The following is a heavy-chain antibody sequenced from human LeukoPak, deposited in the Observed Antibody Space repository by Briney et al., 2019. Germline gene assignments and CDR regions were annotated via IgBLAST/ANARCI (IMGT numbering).Heavy chain of an antibody. D-gene: IGHD6-6*01. J-gene: IGHJ4*02. CDR3: ARDRSVGVLPAPPFDF. CDR2: INHSGST. V-gene: IGHV4-34*01. CDR1: GGSFSGYY. Sequence: PSETLSLTCAVYGGSFSGYYWSWIRQPPGKGLEWIGEINHSGSTYYNPSLKSRLTISADTSKNQFSLTLTSVTAADTAVYYCARDRSVGVLPAPPFDFWGQGTLVTVSS.